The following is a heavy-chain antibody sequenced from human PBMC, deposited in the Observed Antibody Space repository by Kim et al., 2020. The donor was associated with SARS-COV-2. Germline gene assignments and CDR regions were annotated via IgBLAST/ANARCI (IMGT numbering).Heavy chain of an antibody. Sequence: SLKSRVTISVDTSKNQFSLKLSSVTAADTAVYYCARDLGAGYYYGSGILNWGQGTLVTVSS. D-gene: IGHD3-10*01. J-gene: IGHJ4*02. CDR3: ARDLGAGYYYGSGILN. V-gene: IGHV4-31*02.